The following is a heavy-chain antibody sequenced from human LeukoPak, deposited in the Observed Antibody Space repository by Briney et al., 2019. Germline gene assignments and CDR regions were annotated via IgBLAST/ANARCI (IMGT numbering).Heavy chain of an antibody. Sequence: PSETLSLTCTVSGGSISSYYWSWIRQPPGKGLEWIGYIYYSGSTNYNPSLKSRVTISVDTSKNQFSLKLSSVTAADTAVYYCARGGAIAAPDYWGQGTLVTVSS. J-gene: IGHJ4*02. CDR2: IYYSGST. CDR1: GGSISSYY. D-gene: IGHD6-13*01. V-gene: IGHV4-59*12. CDR3: ARGGAIAAPDY.